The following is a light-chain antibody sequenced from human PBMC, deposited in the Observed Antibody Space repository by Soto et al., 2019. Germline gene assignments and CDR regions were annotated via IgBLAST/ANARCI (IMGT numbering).Light chain of an antibody. CDR2: DAS. CDR1: QSISTF. Sequence: DIQMTQSPSTLSASIGDRVTITCRASQSISTFLAWYQQKPGKAPQILIYDASKLQSGVPSRFSGSGSGTDFTLTISCLQSEDFATYYCQQYYSYPRTFGQGTKVDI. V-gene: IGKV1-5*01. CDR3: QQYYSYPRT. J-gene: IGKJ1*01.